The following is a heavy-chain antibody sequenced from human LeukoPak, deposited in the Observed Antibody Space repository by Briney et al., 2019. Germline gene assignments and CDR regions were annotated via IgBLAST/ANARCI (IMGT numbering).Heavy chain of an antibody. CDR2: IYHSGST. V-gene: IGHV4-4*02. J-gene: IGHJ4*02. CDR1: GXSISSSNW. Sequence: SGTLSLTCAVPGXSISSSNWWSWVRQPPGKGLEWIGEIYHSGSTNYNPSLKSRVTISVDKSKSQFSLKLSSVTAADTAVYYCARAYCSGGSCYFDYWGQGTLVTVSS. D-gene: IGHD2-15*01. CDR3: ARAYCSGGSCYFDY.